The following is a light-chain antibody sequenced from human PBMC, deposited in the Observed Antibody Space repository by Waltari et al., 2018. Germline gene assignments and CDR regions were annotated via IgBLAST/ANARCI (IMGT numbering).Light chain of an antibody. V-gene: IGLV1-44*01. J-gene: IGLJ1*01. CDR2: SNN. CDR1: SSNLGSNP. Sequence: QSVLTQPPSASGTPGQRVTISCSGSSSNLGSNPVNWYQQLPGTAPKLLIYSNNQRPSGVPDRFSGSKSGTSASLAISGLQSEDEADYYCAAWDDSLNGQVFGTGTKVTVL. CDR3: AAWDDSLNGQV.